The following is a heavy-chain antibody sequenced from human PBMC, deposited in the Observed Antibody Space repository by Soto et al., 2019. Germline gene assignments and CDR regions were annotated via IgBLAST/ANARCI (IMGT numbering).Heavy chain of an antibody. D-gene: IGHD6-6*01. CDR1: GSTFTNIG. CDR2: ISTFHGNT. Sequence: GASVKVSCKASGSTFTNIGIRWVRPAPGQGIAWMGWISTFHGNTDYPEKFQGRVTIASDTSTRTVYRELRGLSSDYTAVYYCARDPQLSAERNIDYWGQG. V-gene: IGHV1-18*01. CDR3: ARDPQLSAERNIDY. J-gene: IGHJ4*02.